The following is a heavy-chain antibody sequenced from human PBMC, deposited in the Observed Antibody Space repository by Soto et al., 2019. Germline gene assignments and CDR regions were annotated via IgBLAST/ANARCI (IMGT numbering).Heavy chain of an antibody. CDR2: NYYSGIT. V-gene: IGHV4-31*03. J-gene: IGHJ6*02. Sequence: SETLSLTCTVSGGSISRGGYYWTWIRQHPGKGLEWIGYNYYSGITYYNPSLKSRVTLSLDTSKNQFSLKLSSVTAADTAVYYCARGSSIAGLYYGMDVWGQGTTVTVSS. CDR3: ARGSSIAGLYYGMDV. D-gene: IGHD6-6*01. CDR1: GGSISRGGYY.